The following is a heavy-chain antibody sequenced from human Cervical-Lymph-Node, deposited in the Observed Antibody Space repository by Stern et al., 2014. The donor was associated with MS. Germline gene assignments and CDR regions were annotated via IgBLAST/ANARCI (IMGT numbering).Heavy chain of an antibody. J-gene: IGHJ4*02. Sequence: EVQLVESGGGLVQPGGSLRLSCAASGFTFRDYGMPWVRQAPGKGLEWVSVISSGSSDIHYADSVKGRFTISRDNVKNSLYLQMNSLRAKDAALYYCAREDYTQDFDYWGRGTLVTVSS. D-gene: IGHD4-11*01. CDR2: ISSGSSDI. V-gene: IGHV3-21*01. CDR1: GFTFRDYG. CDR3: AREDYTQDFDY.